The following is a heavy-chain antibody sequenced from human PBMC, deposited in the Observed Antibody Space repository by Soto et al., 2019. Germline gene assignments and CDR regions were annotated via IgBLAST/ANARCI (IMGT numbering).Heavy chain of an antibody. V-gene: IGHV3-30-3*01. CDR1: GFTFSSYA. J-gene: IGHJ5*02. CDR2: ISYDGSNK. Sequence: QVQLVESGGGVVQPGRSLRISCAASGFTFSSYAMHWVRQAPGKGLEWVAVISYDGSNKYYADSVKGRFTISRDNSKNTLYLQMNSLRAEDTAVYYCARDRIAAAGNWFDPWGQGTLVTVSS. D-gene: IGHD6-13*01. CDR3: ARDRIAAAGNWFDP.